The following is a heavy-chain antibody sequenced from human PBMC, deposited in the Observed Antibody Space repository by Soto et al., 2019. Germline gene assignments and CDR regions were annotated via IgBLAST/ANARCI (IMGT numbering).Heavy chain of an antibody. CDR1: GGSISSGGYY. J-gene: IGHJ4*02. CDR2: IYYSGST. Sequence: QVQLQESGPGLVKPSQTLSLTCTVSGGSISSGGYYWSWIRQHPGKGLEWIGYIYYSGSTYYNPSLKSRVTXXVXTXXNQFSLKLSAVTAADTAVYYCARARYDSSGSKLDYWGQGTLVTVSS. D-gene: IGHD3-22*01. V-gene: IGHV4-31*03. CDR3: ARARYDSSGSKLDY.